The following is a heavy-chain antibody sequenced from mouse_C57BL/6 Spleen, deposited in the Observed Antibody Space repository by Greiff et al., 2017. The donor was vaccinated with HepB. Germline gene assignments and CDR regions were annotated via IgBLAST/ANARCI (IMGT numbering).Heavy chain of an antibody. CDR3: ARKGGHYYGSSSSYAMDY. J-gene: IGHJ4*01. CDR1: GYSFTDYN. V-gene: IGHV1-39*01. Sequence: EVQLVESGPELVKPGASVKISCKASGYSFTDYNMNWVKQSNGKSLEWIGVINPNYGTTSYNQKLKGKATLTVDQSSSTAYMQHNSLTSEDSAVYYCARKGGHYYGSSSSYAMDYWGQGTSVTVSS. CDR2: INPNYGTT. D-gene: IGHD1-1*01.